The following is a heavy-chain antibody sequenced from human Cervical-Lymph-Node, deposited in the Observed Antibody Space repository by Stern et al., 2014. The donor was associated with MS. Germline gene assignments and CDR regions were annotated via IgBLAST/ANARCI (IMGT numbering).Heavy chain of an antibody. CDR1: GYTFTGYY. D-gene: IGHD3-9*01. CDR2: INPNSGGT. Sequence: QVQLVQSGAEVKKPGASVKVSCKASGYTFTGYYMHWVRQAPGKGLEWMGWINPNSGGTNYAKKFQGWVTMTRDTSISTAYMELSRLRSDDTAVYYCARGHDILTAYSYYFDYWGQGTLVTVSS. CDR3: ARGHDILTAYSYYFDY. V-gene: IGHV1-2*04. J-gene: IGHJ4*02.